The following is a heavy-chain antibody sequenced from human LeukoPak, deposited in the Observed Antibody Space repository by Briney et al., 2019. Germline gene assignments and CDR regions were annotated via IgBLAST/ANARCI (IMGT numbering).Heavy chain of an antibody. CDR3: ARVGCSSTSCYDNWFDP. CDR1: GGSISSGSYY. Sequence: SETLSLTCTVSGGSISSGSYYWSWVRQPAGKGLEWIGRFYTSGSTNYNPSLKSRVTISVDTSKNQFSLKLSSVTAADTAVYYCARVGCSSTSCYDNWFDPWGQGTLVTVSS. D-gene: IGHD2-2*01. V-gene: IGHV4-61*02. J-gene: IGHJ5*02. CDR2: FYTSGST.